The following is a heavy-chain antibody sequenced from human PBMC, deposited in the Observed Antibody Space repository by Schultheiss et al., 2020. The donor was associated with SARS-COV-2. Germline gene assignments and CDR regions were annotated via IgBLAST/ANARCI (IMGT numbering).Heavy chain of an antibody. D-gene: IGHD3-3*01. V-gene: IGHV4-34*01. J-gene: IGHJ6*03. CDR1: GGSFSGYY. CDR3: AREPYDFWSGSWPRTPFYYYMEV. Sequence: GSLRLSCAVYGGSFSGYYWGWIRQPPGKGLEWIGSIYHSGSTYYNPSLKSRVTISVDTSKNQFSLKLTSVTAADTAVYYCAREPYDFWSGSWPRTPFYYYMEVWGKGTTVTVSS. CDR2: IYHSGST.